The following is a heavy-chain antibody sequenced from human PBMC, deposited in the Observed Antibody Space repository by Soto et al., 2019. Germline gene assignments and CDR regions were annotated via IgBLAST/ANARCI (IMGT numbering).Heavy chain of an antibody. Sequence: EVQLVESGGGLIQPGGSLRLSCAASGFTVSSHYMSWVRQAPGKGLEWVAVIYSGGSTYYADSVKSRFTISRDTSKNTLYRPMNSLRAEDTATYYCARDSNAAGTMYDYWGQETLVTVAS. CDR3: ARDSNAAGTMYDY. V-gene: IGHV3-53*01. CDR1: GFTVSSHY. CDR2: IYSGGST. D-gene: IGHD6-19*01. J-gene: IGHJ4*02.